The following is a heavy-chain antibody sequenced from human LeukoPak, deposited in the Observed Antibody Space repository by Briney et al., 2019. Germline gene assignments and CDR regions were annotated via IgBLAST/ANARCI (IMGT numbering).Heavy chain of an antibody. CDR2: IITIFGTA. CDR3: ARASTWPPSYYFDY. J-gene: IGHJ4*02. Sequence: ASVKVSCKASGGTFSSYAISWVRQAPGQGFEWMGGIITIFGTANYAQKFQGRVTITADESTSTAYMELSSLRSEDTAVYYCARASTWPPSYYFDYWGQGTLVTVSS. CDR1: GGTFSSYA. V-gene: IGHV1-69*13. D-gene: IGHD5/OR15-5a*01.